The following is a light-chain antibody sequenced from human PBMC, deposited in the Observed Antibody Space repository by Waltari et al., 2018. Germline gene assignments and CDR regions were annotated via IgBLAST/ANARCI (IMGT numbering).Light chain of an antibody. CDR3: QQSHSFPFT. Sequence: DIQMTQSPSSLSASVGDVVTITCQTSQSISNYLNWYQQKPGKAPNLLIYTASTLQSGVPSRFSGSGSGTDFTLTINNLQPEDFATYYCQQSHSFPFTFGQGTRVEI. J-gene: IGKJ5*01. CDR1: QSISNY. V-gene: IGKV1-39*01. CDR2: TAS.